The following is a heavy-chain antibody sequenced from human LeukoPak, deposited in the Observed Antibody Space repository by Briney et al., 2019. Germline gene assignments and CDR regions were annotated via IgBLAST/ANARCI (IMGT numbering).Heavy chain of an antibody. CDR2: ISYDGNRM. Sequence: GGSLRLSCAASGFTFSTFALHWVRQAPGKAPEWVAAISYDGNRMYYADSVKGRFTISRDNSKNTLFLQMESLRGDDTAVYYCARDPIDYWGQGTLVTVSS. CDR3: ARDPIDY. J-gene: IGHJ4*02. V-gene: IGHV3-30-3*01. CDR1: GFTFSTFA.